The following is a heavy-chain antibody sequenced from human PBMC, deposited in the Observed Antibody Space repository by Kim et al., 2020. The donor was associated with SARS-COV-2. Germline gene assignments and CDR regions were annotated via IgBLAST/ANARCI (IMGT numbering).Heavy chain of an antibody. D-gene: IGHD3-22*01. Sequence: SETLSLTCTVSSDSISSYYWSWIRQPPGKGLEWIGYVYDSGSTKTTNYNPSLRSLVIISVDTSKNQFSLKLTSVTAADTAVYYCARPRGYYDWYFDLWGR. CDR1: SDSISSYY. CDR3: ARPRGYYDWYFDL. CDR2: VYDSGSTKTT. V-gene: IGHV4-59*08. J-gene: IGHJ2*01.